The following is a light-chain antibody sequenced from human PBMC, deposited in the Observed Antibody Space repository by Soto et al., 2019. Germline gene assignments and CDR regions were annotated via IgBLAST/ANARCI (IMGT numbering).Light chain of an antibody. V-gene: IGLV2-8*01. CDR2: EVS. Sequence: QSVLTQPPSASGSPGKSVTISCTGTSSDVCGYNYVSWYQQHPGKAPKLMIYEVSKRPSGVPDRFSGSKSGNTASLTVSGLQAEDEAAYYCSSYAGSNNWVFGGGTQLTVL. CDR1: SSDVCGYNY. J-gene: IGLJ3*02. CDR3: SSYAGSNNWV.